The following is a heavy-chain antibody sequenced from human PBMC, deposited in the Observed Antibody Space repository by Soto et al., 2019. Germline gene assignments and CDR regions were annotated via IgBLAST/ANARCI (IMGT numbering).Heavy chain of an antibody. CDR3: AIDWNYTNYYGMDV. J-gene: IGHJ6*02. Sequence: PGGSLRLSCASSGVIFSSYAMHWVRQAPGKGLEWVAVISYDGSNKYYADSVKGRFTISRDNSKNTLYLQMNILRAADTSVYYCAIDWNYTNYYGMDVWGQGTTVTVSS. V-gene: IGHV3-30-3*01. D-gene: IGHD1-7*01. CDR1: GVIFSSYA. CDR2: ISYDGSNK.